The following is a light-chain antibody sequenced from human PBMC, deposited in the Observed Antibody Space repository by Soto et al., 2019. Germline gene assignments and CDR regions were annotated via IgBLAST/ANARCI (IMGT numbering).Light chain of an antibody. CDR3: QQYNNWPRT. J-gene: IGKJ1*01. CDR1: QSVGSN. CDR2: GAS. Sequence: EIVMTQSPATLSVSPGARAPLSCRARQSVGSNLAWYQQNPGQAPRLLIYGASTRATDIASRFSGRGSGTEFTLTVSSLQSEDSAVYYCQQYNNWPRTFGQGTKVDIK. V-gene: IGKV3-15*01.